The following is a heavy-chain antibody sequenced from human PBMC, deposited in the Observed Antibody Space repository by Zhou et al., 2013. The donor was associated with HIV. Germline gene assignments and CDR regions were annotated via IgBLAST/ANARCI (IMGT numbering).Heavy chain of an antibody. CDR3: ARGGMVRGVRPYYYHYMDV. CDR2: LDGGNRRT. Sequence: QVRLTQSGTEVKRPGASVTVSCKVSGYTLTELSIHWVRQAPGRGLEWIAGLDGGNRRTVYAQKFQGRVTITTDESTSTAYMELSSLRSEDTAVYYCARGGMVRGVRPYYYHYMDVWGKGTTVTVSS. J-gene: IGHJ6*03. CDR1: GYTLTELS. D-gene: IGHD3-10*01. V-gene: IGHV1-24*01.